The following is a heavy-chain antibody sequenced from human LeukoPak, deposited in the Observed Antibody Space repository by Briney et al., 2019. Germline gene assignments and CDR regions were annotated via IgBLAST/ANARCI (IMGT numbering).Heavy chain of an antibody. CDR2: INSDGSSA. V-gene: IGHV3-74*01. CDR3: ATGSYVWGSYRRGGRPLDY. CDR1: GFTFSSYW. Sequence: GGSLRLSCAASGFTFSSYWMHWVRQAPGKGLVWVSRINSDGSSASYADSVKGRFTISRDNAKNTLYLQMNSLRAEDTAVYYCATGSYVWGSYRRGGRPLDYWGQGTLVTVSS. J-gene: IGHJ4*02. D-gene: IGHD3-16*02.